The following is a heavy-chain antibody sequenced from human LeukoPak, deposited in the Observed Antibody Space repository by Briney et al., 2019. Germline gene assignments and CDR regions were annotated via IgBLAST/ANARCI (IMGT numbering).Heavy chain of an antibody. CDR3: ARGGLLGFGELSLRDSTLGYGMDV. J-gene: IGHJ6*04. CDR1: GYSLTSYW. V-gene: IGHV5-10-1*01. D-gene: IGHD3-10*01. CDR2: IDPSDSYT. Sequence: RGESLKISCKGSGYSLTSYWISWVRQMPGKGLEWMGRIDPSDSYTNYSPSFQGHVTISADKPISTAYLQWSSLKASDTAMYYCARGGLLGFGELSLRDSTLGYGMDVWGKGTTVTVSS.